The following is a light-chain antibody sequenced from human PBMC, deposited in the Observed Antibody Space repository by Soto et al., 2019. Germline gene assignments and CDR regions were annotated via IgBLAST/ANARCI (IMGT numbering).Light chain of an antibody. J-gene: IGLJ1*01. CDR2: EVN. Sequence: QSALTQPPSVSGSPGQSVTISCTGTSSDVGSYNRLSWYQQPPGTAPKFIMYEVNTRPSGVPDRFSGSKSGSTASLTISGLQAEDEADYYCSLYISGSTYVFGTGTKLTVL. V-gene: IGLV2-18*01. CDR1: SSDVGSYNR. CDR3: SLYISGSTYV.